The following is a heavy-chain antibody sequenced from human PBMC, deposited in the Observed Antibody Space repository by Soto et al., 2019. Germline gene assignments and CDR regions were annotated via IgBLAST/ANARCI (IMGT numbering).Heavy chain of an antibody. D-gene: IGHD3-22*01. CDR3: ARQIYDSDTGPNFQYYFDS. CDR1: GYSFAGYW. Sequence: PGESLKISCKGSGYSFAGYWITWVRQKPWKGLEWMGRIDPSDSQTYYSPSFRGHVTISATKSITTVFLQWSSLRASDTAMYHCARQIYDSDTGPNFQYYFDSWGQGTPVTVSS. J-gene: IGHJ4*02. CDR2: IDPSDSQT. V-gene: IGHV5-10-1*01.